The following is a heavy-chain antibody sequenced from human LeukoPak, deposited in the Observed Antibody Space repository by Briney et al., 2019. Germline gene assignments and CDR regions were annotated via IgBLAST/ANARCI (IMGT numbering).Heavy chain of an antibody. V-gene: IGHV4-34*01. CDR3: ADGLGGGASY. D-gene: IGHD3/OR15-3a*01. CDR2: INHSGST. J-gene: IGHJ4*02. CDR1: GGSFSGYY. Sequence: SETLSLTCAVYGGSFSGYYWSWIRQPPGKGLEWIGEINHSGSTNYNPSLKSRVTISVDTSNNQVSLRLSSVTAADTAVYYCADGLGGGASYWGQGTLVTVSS.